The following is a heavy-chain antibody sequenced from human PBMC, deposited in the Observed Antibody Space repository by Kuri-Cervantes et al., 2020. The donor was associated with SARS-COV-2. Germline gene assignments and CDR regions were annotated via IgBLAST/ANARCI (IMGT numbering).Heavy chain of an antibody. D-gene: IGHD4-11*01. J-gene: IGHJ5*02. CDR1: GGPISSSSYY. Sequence: SETLSLTCTVSGGPISSSSYYWGRIRQPPGKGLEWIGSIYYSGSTYYNPSLKSRVTISVDTSKNQFSLKLSPVTAADTAVYYCARDRSIYKGNNWFDPWGQGTLVTVSS. V-gene: IGHV4-39*02. CDR3: ARDRSIYKGNNWFDP. CDR2: IYYSGST.